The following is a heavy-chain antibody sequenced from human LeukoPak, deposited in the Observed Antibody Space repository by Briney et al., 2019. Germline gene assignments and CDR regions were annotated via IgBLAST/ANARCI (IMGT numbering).Heavy chain of an antibody. CDR3: ARMDSSSF. CDR1: GDTFTGDD. D-gene: IGHD6-13*01. J-gene: IGHJ4*02. Sequence: GSVKVSCKASGDTFTGDDINRVGQAAGQGVEWRGWMKANSGKTEYAKKFQGRETINRKRSKSTAYMEVSRQRSAETAVYYFARMDSSSFWGQGTLVTVSS. V-gene: IGHV1-8*03. CDR2: MKANSGKT.